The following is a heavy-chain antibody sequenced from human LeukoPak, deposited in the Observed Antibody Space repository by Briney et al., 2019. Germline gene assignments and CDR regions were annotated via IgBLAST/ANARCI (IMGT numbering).Heavy chain of an antibody. CDR3: ARGGRYYYDSSGYFNY. V-gene: IGHV3-23*01. Sequence: GGSLRLSCAASGFTFSSYAMSWVRQAPGQGLEWVSAISGSGGSTYYADSVKGRFTISRDNSKNTLYLQMNSLRAEDTAVYYCARGGRYYYDSSGYFNYWGQGTLVTVSS. CDR2: ISGSGGST. D-gene: IGHD3-22*01. CDR1: GFTFSSYA. J-gene: IGHJ4*02.